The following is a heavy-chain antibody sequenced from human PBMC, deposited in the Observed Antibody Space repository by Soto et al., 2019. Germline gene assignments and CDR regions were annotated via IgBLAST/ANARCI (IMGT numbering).Heavy chain of an antibody. J-gene: IGHJ4*02. CDR3: ARKPHDSGYFSDY. D-gene: IGHD3-22*01. CDR2: INGDGSST. Sequence: GGSLRLSCAASGFTFSVHWMHWVRQAPDKGLVWVSRINGDGSSTAYADSVKGRFTISRDNSKNTLYLQMNSLRAEDTAVYYCARKPHDSGYFSDYWGQGTLVTVSS. CDR1: GFTFSVHW. V-gene: IGHV3-74*01.